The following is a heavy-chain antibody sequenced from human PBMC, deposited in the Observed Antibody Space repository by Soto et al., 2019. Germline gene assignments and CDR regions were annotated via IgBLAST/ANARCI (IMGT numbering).Heavy chain of an antibody. CDR2: ISAYNVNT. CDR3: ARALRGIAVAATVDWFDP. J-gene: IGHJ5*02. CDR1: AYTFARYG. D-gene: IGHD6-19*01. V-gene: IGHV1-18*01. Sequence: ASVKVSCKASAYTFARYGISWVRQAPGQGLEWMGWISAYNVNTNYAQKLQGRVTMTTDTSTSTAYMELRSLRSDDTAVYYCARALRGIAVAATVDWFDPWGQGTLVTVSS.